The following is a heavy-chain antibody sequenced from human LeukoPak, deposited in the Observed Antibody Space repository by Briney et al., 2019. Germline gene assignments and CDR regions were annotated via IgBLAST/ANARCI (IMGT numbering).Heavy chain of an antibody. J-gene: IGHJ6*02. CDR2: IYHSGST. CDR1: GGSISSGGYS. Sequence: PSETLSLTCAVSGGSISSGGYSWSWIRQPPGKGLEWIGYIYHSGSTYYNPSLKSRVTISVDRSKNQFSLKLSSVTAADTAVYYCARAPMVRGVRPWYYGMDVWGQGTTVTVSS. D-gene: IGHD3-10*01. V-gene: IGHV4-30-2*01. CDR3: ARAPMVRGVRPWYYGMDV.